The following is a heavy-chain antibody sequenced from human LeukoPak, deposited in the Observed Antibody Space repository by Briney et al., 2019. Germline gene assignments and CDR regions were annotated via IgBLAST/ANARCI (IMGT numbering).Heavy chain of an antibody. J-gene: IGHJ5*02. Sequence: SETLSLTCSVLDGSISNYYWSWIRQPPGKGLEWIGYAYYSGSTTYNPSLGSRVTISVDTSKNQFSLKLTAVTAADTAVYYCARNSAVATSRSWFDPWGQGTLVTVSS. CDR2: AYYSGST. D-gene: IGHD6-19*01. CDR3: ARNSAVATSRSWFDP. CDR1: DGSISNYY. V-gene: IGHV4-59*08.